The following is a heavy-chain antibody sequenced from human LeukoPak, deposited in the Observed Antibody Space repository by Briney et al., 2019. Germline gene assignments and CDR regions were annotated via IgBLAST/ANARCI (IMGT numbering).Heavy chain of an antibody. CDR2: INPNSGGT. Sequence: ASVKVSCKASGYTFTGYYMHWVRQAPGQGLEWMGWINPNSGGTNYAQKFQGRVTMTRDTSISTAYMELSRLRSDDTAVYYCARDRTRTPRILLAHYWGQGTLVTVSS. CDR3: ARDRTRTPRILLAHY. V-gene: IGHV1-2*02. CDR1: GYTFTGYY. D-gene: IGHD2-15*01. J-gene: IGHJ4*02.